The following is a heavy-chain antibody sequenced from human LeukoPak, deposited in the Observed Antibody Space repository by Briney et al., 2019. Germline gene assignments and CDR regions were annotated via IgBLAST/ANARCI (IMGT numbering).Heavy chain of an antibody. CDR2: ISYDGSNK. J-gene: IGHJ4*02. D-gene: IGHD6-19*01. CDR1: GFTFSSYG. V-gene: IGHV3-30*03. Sequence: GGSLRLSCAASGFTFSSYGMHWVRQAPGKGLEWVAVISYDGSNKYYADSVKGRFTISRDNSKNTLYLQMNSLRAEDTAVYYCARDGIAVAGPFYWGQGTLVTVSS. CDR3: ARDGIAVAGPFY.